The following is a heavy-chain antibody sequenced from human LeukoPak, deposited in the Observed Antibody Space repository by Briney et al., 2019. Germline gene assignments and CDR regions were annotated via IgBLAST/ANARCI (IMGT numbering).Heavy chain of an antibody. J-gene: IGHJ4*02. CDR1: GVSISSNSYY. Sequence: SETLSLTCTVSGVSISSNSYYWGWIRQPPGKGLEWIGSIYSSGSSYYNPSLKSRVTMSVDTSKNKFSLKLTAVTAADTAVYYCARDLYYYDSGGYYYWGETLGYFDYWGQGTLVTVSS. CDR3: ARDLYYYDSGGYYYWGETLGYFDY. CDR2: IYSSGSS. V-gene: IGHV4-39*07. D-gene: IGHD3-22*01.